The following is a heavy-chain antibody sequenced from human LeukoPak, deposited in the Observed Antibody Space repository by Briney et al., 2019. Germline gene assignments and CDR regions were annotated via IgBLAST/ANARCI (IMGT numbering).Heavy chain of an antibody. CDR3: ARSASNRFNWLDP. V-gene: IGHV4-59*01. CDR1: GGSISSYY. Sequence: PSETLSLTCTVSGGSISSYYRSWIRQPPGKGLEWIGYIYYTGSTNYNPSLKSRVTISVDTSKNHFSLKLSSVTAADTAVYYCARSASNRFNWLDPWGQGTLVTVSS. D-gene: IGHD2/OR15-2a*01. CDR2: IYYTGST. J-gene: IGHJ5*02.